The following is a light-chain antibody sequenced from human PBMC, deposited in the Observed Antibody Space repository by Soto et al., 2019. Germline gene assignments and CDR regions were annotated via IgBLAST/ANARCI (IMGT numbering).Light chain of an antibody. CDR1: QSINSW. CDR3: QQYNSYSQFT. CDR2: KAS. J-gene: IGKJ4*01. V-gene: IGKV1-5*03. Sequence: DIRMTQSPSTLSASVGDRVTITCRASQSINSWLAWYQQKPGNAPKLVIYKASSLNSGVPSRFSGSGSGTEFTLTISCLQPDDFATYYCQQYNSYSQFTFGGGTKVEIK.